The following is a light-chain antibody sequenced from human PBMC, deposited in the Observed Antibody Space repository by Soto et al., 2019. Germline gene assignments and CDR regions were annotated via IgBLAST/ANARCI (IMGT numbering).Light chain of an antibody. J-gene: IGKJ4*01. CDR2: EAS. CDR3: QQTYSTLLT. V-gene: IGKV3-11*01. Sequence: EIVLAQSPATLSLPPGERATLSCRASQSVGNNLAWYQQKPGQAPGLLIYEASTRATGIPARFSGSGSGTDFTLTISSLQPEDFATYYCQQTYSTLLTFGGGTKVDIK. CDR1: QSVGNN.